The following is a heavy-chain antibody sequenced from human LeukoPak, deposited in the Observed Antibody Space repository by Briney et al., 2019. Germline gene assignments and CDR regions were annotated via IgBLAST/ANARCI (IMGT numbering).Heavy chain of an antibody. CDR3: ARDSGSYFTEES. CDR2: ISMSSSTL. D-gene: IGHD1-26*01. CDR1: GFTFSNYN. Sequence: PGGSLRLSCAASGFTFSNYNMNWVRQAPGKGLEWVSYISMSSSTLYDIDLVNGRFTISRDTAKNPLSLEMNNLRAEDTAVYYCARDSGSYFTEESWGQGTPVT. V-gene: IGHV3-48*01. J-gene: IGHJ5*02.